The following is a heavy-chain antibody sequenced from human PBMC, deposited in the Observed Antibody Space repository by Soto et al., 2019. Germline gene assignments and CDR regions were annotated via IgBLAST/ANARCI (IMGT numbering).Heavy chain of an antibody. CDR2: MNPNSGNT. D-gene: IGHD1-26*01. J-gene: IGHJ5*02. Sequence: QVQVVQSGAEVKKPGASVKVSCKASGYTFTSYDINWVRQATGQGLEWMGRMNPNSGNTAYAQKFQGRVTMTRNTSISTAHMQLSGLRSEDTAIYYCARSPRLGASNHWFDPWGQGTLVTVSS. CDR1: GYTFTSYD. V-gene: IGHV1-8*01. CDR3: ARSPRLGASNHWFDP.